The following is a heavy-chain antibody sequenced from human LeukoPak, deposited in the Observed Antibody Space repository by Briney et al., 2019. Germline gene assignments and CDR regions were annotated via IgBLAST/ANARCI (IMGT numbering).Heavy chain of an antibody. CDR1: GGSFSDYF. V-gene: IGHV4-34*01. J-gene: IGHJ6*02. D-gene: IGHD2-2*01. CDR3: ARDVVVVPAAIHYGMDV. CDR2: INHSGRT. Sequence: SETLSLTCAVYGGSFSDYFWGWIRQPPGKGLEWIGEINHSGRTYYNPSLKSRVTISVDTSKNQFSLNLSSVTAADTAVYYCARDVVVVPAAIHYGMDVWGQGATVTVSS.